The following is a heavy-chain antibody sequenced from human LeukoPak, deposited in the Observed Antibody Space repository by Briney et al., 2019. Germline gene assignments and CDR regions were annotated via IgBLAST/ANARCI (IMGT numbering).Heavy chain of an antibody. CDR3: ARDFVPYYFDY. V-gene: IGHV3-11*06. CDR1: GFTFSDYY. D-gene: IGHD6-6*01. Sequence: GGSLRLSCAASGFTFSDYYMSWIRQAPGKGLEWVSYISSSSSYTNYADSVKGRFTISTDNAKNSLYLQMNSLRAEDTAVYYCARDFVPYYFDYWGQGTLVTVSS. J-gene: IGHJ4*02. CDR2: ISSSSSYT.